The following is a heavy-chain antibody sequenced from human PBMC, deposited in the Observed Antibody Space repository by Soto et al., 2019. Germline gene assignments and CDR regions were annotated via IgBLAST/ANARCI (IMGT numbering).Heavy chain of an antibody. CDR3: ARHGGITIIPGGGLLSAFDI. J-gene: IGHJ3*02. D-gene: IGHD3-22*01. CDR1: GGSISSYY. Sequence: QVQLQESGPGLVKSSETLSLTCTVSGGSISSYYWSWIRQPPGKGLEWIAYTYYSGSTNYNPSLKSRVTPAGDTSKNQFSLKLSSVTAADTAVYYCARHGGITIIPGGGLLSAFDIWGQGTMVTVTS. CDR2: TYYSGST. V-gene: IGHV4-59*08.